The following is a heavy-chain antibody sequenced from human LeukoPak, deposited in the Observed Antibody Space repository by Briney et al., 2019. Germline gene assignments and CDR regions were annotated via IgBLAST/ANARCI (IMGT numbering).Heavy chain of an antibody. CDR1: GASISSDNYY. D-gene: IGHD3-10*01. CDR3: ARGRWIYGSGSYSFNWFDP. CDR2: IYSSGTT. J-gene: IGHJ5*02. V-gene: IGHV4-61*02. Sequence: SETLSLTCSVSGASISSDNYYWTWIRQPAGKGLEWIGRIYSSGTTSYNPSLRSRLTISLDTSKNQFSLKLTSVTAAHTAVYYCARGRWIYGSGSYSFNWFDPWGQGTLVTVSS.